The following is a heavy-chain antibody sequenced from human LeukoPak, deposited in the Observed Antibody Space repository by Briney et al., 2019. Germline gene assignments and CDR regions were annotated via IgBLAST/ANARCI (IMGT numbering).Heavy chain of an antibody. CDR3: ARDAGDFYYFDY. V-gene: IGHV3-33*01. CDR2: IWYDGSNK. J-gene: IGHJ4*02. Sequence: GGSLRLSCAASGFTFSSYGMHRVRQAPGKGLEWVAVIWYDGSNKYYADSVKGRFTISRDNSKNTLYLQMNSLRAEDTAVYYCARDAGDFYYFDYWGQGTLVTVSS. D-gene: IGHD4-17*01. CDR1: GFTFSSYG.